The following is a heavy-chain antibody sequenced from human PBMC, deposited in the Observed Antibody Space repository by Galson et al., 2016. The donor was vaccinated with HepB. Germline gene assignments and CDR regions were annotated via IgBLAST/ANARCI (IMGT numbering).Heavy chain of an antibody. V-gene: IGHV2-70*04. CDR2: MDWDDDR. D-gene: IGHD2-21*01. CDR3: ARAIPGTVHFDV. CDR1: GLSAATSGPR. Sequence: PALVKPTQTFSLTCTLSGLSAATSGPRVSWIRQPTGKALEWLARMDWDDDRYYRPSLQSRLTVSKDTSKAQVILTVTDAEPADTATYYCARAIPGTVHFDVGGQGILVTVSS. J-gene: IGHJ4*02.